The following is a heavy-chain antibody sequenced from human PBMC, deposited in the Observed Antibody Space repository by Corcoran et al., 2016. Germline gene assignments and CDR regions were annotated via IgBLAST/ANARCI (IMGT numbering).Heavy chain of an antibody. Sequence: QVQLVESGGGVVQPGRSLRLSCAASGFTFSSYGMHWVRQAPGKGLEWVAVISYDGSNKYYADSVKGRFTISRDNSKNTLYLQMNSLRAADMAVYYGAKWGGVPGYCSGGICPLDDWGQGILVTVSS. J-gene: IGHJ4*02. CDR1: GFTFSSYG. D-gene: IGHD2-15*01. V-gene: IGHV3-30*18. CDR3: AKWGGVPGYCSGGICPLDD. CDR2: ISYDGSNK.